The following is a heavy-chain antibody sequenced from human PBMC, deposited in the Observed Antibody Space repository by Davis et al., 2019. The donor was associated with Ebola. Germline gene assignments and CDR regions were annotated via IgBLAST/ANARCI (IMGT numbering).Heavy chain of an antibody. D-gene: IGHD6-13*01. V-gene: IGHV3-30*03. CDR2: ISYDGSNK. CDR1: GFTFSSYG. Sequence: GGSLRLSCAASGFTFSSYGMHWVRQAPGKGLEWVAVISYDGSNKYYADSVKGRFTISRDNSKNTLYLQMNSLRDEDTAVYYCATVAAAVLSYWGQGTLVTVSS. J-gene: IGHJ4*02. CDR3: ATVAAAVLSY.